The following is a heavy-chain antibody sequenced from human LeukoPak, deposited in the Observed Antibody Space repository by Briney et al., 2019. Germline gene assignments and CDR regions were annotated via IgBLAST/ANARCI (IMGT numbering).Heavy chain of an antibody. Sequence: SETLSLTCTVSGGSISSYYWGWIRQPAGKGLEWIGRIYTSESTNYNPSLKSRVTISVDTSKNQFSLKLNSVTAADTAVYYCAGPGYSSGWTPDYWGQGTLVTVSS. CDR3: AGPGYSSGWTPDY. V-gene: IGHV4-4*07. CDR2: IYTSEST. D-gene: IGHD6-19*01. CDR1: GGSISSYY. J-gene: IGHJ4*02.